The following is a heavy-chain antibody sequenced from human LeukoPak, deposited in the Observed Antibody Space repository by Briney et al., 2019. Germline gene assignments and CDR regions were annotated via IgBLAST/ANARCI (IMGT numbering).Heavy chain of an antibody. Sequence: GGSLRLSCAASGFTFDDYGMSWVRQAPGKGLEWVSAISGSGGSTYYADSVKGRFTISRDNSKNTLYLQMNSLRAEDTAVYYCAKAYNYYDTTDAFDIWGQGTMVTVSS. CDR3: AKAYNYYDTTDAFDI. CDR2: ISGSGGST. V-gene: IGHV3-23*01. J-gene: IGHJ3*02. CDR1: GFTFDDYG. D-gene: IGHD3-22*01.